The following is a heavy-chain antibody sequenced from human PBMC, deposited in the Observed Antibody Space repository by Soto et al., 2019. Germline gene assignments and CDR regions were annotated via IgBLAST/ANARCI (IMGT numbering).Heavy chain of an antibody. CDR1: GYDFPMYW. CDR3: ARLERDCTGGSCYSGGVDY. J-gene: IGHJ4*02. D-gene: IGHD2-15*01. CDR2: IYPDDSES. Sequence: DVQLVQSGAEVKKPGESLQISCKGSGYDFPMYWIGWVRQMPGKGLEWMGVIYPDDSESIYSPSFQGQVTISADKSTTTAHLQWSSLKASDTAMYYCARLERDCTGGSCYSGGVDYWGQGTLLTVSP. V-gene: IGHV5-51*01.